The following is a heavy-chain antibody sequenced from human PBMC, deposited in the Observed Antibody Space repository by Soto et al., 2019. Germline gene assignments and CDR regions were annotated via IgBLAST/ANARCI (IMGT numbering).Heavy chain of an antibody. Sequence: PGESLKISCKGSVYNFAGYWIAWVRQMPGKGLELMGIIYPSDSDTRYRPSFQGQVTISADKSISSAYLQWSSLRASDTAMYYCARGGVSTRTFDYWGHGTPVTVSS. CDR1: VYNFAGYW. CDR3: ARGGVSTRTFDY. CDR2: IYPSDSDT. D-gene: IGHD3-3*01. J-gene: IGHJ4*01. V-gene: IGHV5-51*01.